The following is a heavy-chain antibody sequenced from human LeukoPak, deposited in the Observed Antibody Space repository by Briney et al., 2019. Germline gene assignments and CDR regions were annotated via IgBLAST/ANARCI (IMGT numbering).Heavy chain of an antibody. CDR3: ARESTSYSYGYVQGAFSFRIDY. J-gene: IGHJ4*02. V-gene: IGHV4-34*01. D-gene: IGHD5-18*01. CDR2: INHSGST. CDR1: GGSFSGYY. Sequence: SETLSLTCAVYGGSFSGYYWSWIRQPPGKGLEWIGEINHSGSTNYNPSLKSRVTISVDTSKNQFSLKLSSVTAADTAVYYCARESTSYSYGYVQGAFSFRIDYWGQGTLVTVSS.